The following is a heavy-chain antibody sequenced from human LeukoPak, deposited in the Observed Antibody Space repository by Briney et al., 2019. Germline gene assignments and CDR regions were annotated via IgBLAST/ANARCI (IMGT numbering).Heavy chain of an antibody. D-gene: IGHD3-10*01. CDR2: IYYSGST. CDR3: ARAPMVRGVLDDY. CDR1: GGSISSYY. V-gene: IGHV4-59*08. Sequence: SETLSLTCTVSGGSISSYYWSWIRQPPGKGLEWLGYIYYSGSTHYNPFLKSRVTISVDTSKHQFSLKLSSVTAADTAVYYCARAPMVRGVLDDYWGQGTLVTVSS. J-gene: IGHJ4*02.